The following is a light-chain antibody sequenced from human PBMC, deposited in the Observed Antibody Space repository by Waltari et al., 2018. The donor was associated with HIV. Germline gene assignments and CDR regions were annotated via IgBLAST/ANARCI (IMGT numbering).Light chain of an antibody. Sequence: QSVLTQPPSVSAAPGQKVTISCPGSNSNIGNTYVSWYQQLPGTAPKLLIYDNNKRPSGIPDRFSGSKSGTSATLGITGLQTGDEADYYCGTWDSSLSAGVFGGGTKLTVL. CDR3: GTWDSSLSAGV. J-gene: IGLJ2*01. V-gene: IGLV1-51*01. CDR1: NSNIGNTY. CDR2: DNN.